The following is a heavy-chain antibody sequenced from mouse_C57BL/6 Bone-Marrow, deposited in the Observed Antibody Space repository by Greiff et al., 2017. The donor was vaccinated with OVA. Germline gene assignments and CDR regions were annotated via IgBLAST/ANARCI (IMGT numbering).Heavy chain of an antibody. Sequence: EVKLMESGGGLVQPGESLKLSCESNEYEFPSHDMSWVRKTPEKRLELVAAINSDGGSTYYPDTMERRFIISRDNTKKTLYLQMSSLRSEDTALYYCARLYGKGYAMDYWGQGTSVTVSS. CDR2: INSDGGST. D-gene: IGHD2-1*01. CDR1: EYEFPSHD. J-gene: IGHJ4*01. CDR3: ARLYGKGYAMDY. V-gene: IGHV5-2*01.